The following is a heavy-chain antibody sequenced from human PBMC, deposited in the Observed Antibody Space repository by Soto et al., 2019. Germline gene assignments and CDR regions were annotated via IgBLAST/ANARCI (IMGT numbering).Heavy chain of an antibody. V-gene: IGHV1-8*01. Sequence: ASVKVSCKASGYTFTSYDINWVRQATGQGLEWMGWMNPNSGNTGYAQKFQGRVTMTRNTSISTAYMELSSLRSEDTAVYYCARVSCSSTSCYMGKPTGFDPWGQGTLVTVSS. CDR3: ARVSCSSTSCYMGKPTGFDP. CDR2: MNPNSGNT. CDR1: GYTFTSYD. D-gene: IGHD2-2*02. J-gene: IGHJ5*02.